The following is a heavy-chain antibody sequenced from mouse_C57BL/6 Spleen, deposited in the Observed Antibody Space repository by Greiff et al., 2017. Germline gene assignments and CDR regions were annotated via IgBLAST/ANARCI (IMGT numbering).Heavy chain of an antibody. Sequence: QVQLQQPGAELVKPGASVKLSCKASGYTFTSYWMHWVKQRPGQGLEWIGMIHPNSGSTNYNEKFKSKATLTVDKSSSTAYMQLSSLTSEDSAVYYCGPLNWDEFAYWGQGTLVTVSA. D-gene: IGHD4-1*01. V-gene: IGHV1-64*01. CDR1: GYTFTSYW. CDR2: IHPNSGST. CDR3: GPLNWDEFAY. J-gene: IGHJ3*01.